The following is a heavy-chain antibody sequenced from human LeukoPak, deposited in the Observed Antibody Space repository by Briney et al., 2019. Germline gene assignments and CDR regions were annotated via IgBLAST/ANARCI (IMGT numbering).Heavy chain of an antibody. CDR1: GGTFSSYA. V-gene: IGHV1-69*04. CDR3: ARALSGGYLDY. Sequence: LVKVSCKASGGTFSSYAISWVRQAPGQGLEWMGRIIPILGIANYAQKFQGRVTITADKSTSTAYMELSSLRSEDTAVYYCARALSGGYLDYWGQGTLVTVSS. D-gene: IGHD2-15*01. CDR2: IIPILGIA. J-gene: IGHJ4*02.